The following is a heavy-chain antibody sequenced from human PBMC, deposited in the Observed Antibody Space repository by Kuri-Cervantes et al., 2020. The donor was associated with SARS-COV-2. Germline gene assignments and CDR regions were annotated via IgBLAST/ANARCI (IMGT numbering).Heavy chain of an antibody. CDR3: ARDIVVVPAAISDG. V-gene: IGHV3-23*01. D-gene: IGHD2-2*02. CDR1: GFTFSNYA. J-gene: IGHJ4*02. CDR2: ISGWTAST. Sequence: GGSLRLSCAASGFTFSNYAMTWVRQAPGKGLEWVSAISGWTASTYYADSVKGRFTISRDNSKNSLYLQMNSLRAEDTAVYYCARDIVVVPAAISDGWGQGTLVTVSS.